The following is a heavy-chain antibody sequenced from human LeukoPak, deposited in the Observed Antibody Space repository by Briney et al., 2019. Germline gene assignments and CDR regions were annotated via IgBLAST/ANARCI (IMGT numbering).Heavy chain of an antibody. CDR1: GGSFSGYY. CDR2: INHSGST. D-gene: IGHD6-13*01. V-gene: IGHV4-34*01. CDR3: ARGHQGGAAAGRGYYFDY. Sequence: SETLSLTCAVYGGSFSGYYWSWIRQPPGKGLEWIGDINHSGSTNYNPSLKSRVTIAVDTSKNQFSLKLSSVTAADTAVYYCARGHQGGAAAGRGYYFDYWGQGTLVTVSS. J-gene: IGHJ4*02.